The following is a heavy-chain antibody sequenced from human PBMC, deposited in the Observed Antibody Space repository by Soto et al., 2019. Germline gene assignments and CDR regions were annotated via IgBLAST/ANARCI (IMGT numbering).Heavy chain of an antibody. CDR2: NNNRADT. CDR3: ARGGSGWKALNWFDP. CDR1: GASIDNNGYS. D-gene: IGHD6-19*01. J-gene: IGHJ5*02. V-gene: IGHV4-31*11. Sequence: SETLSLTCAFSGASIDNNGYSWTWIRQHPGKGLEWIGTNNNRADTYYNPSLKSRLTISLDTSQNHFSLRLNAVTAADTAIYYCARGGSGWKALNWFDPWGQGIMVTVSS.